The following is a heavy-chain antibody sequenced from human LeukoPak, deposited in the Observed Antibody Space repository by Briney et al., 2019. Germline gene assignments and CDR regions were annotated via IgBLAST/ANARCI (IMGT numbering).Heavy chain of an antibody. J-gene: IGHJ4*02. CDR2: IWPDDSDT. V-gene: IGHV5-51*01. CDR1: GYNFRTYW. CDR3: ARRFNFDSSGLRTPSFDY. Sequence: GESLKISCKGSGYNFRTYWIGWVRQMPGKGLEWMGIIWPDDSDTRYSPSFQGQVTISADRSISTAYLQWSSLRASDTAMYYCARRFNFDSSGLRTPSFDYWGQGTPVTVSS. D-gene: IGHD3-22*01.